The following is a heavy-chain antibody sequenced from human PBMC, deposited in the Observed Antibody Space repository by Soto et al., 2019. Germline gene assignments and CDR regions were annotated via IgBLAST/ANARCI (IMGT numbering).Heavy chain of an antibody. V-gene: IGHV4-34*01. CDR3: ARGGIVVVPAAKRRVDP. D-gene: IGHD2-2*01. CDR2: INHSGST. J-gene: IGHJ5*02. CDR1: GGSFSGYY. Sequence: QVQLQQWGAGLLKPSETLSLTCAVYGGSFSGYYWSWIRQPPGKGLEWIGEINHSGSTNYNPSLKSRVSISVETYKNQLSLKLSSVTAADKAVYYCARGGIVVVPAAKRRVDPWGQGTLVTVSS.